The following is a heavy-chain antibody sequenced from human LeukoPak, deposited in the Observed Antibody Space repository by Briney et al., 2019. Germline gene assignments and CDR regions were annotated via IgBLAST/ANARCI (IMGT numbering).Heavy chain of an antibody. V-gene: IGHV1-18*01. D-gene: IGHD3-10*01. CDR2: ISAYNGNT. CDR1: GYTFTSYD. Sequence: ASVKVSCKASGYTFTSYDINWVRQATGQGLEWMGWISAYNGNTNYAQKLQGRVTMTTDTSTSTAYMELRSLRSDDTAVYYCARGILWTDAFDIWGQGTMVTVSS. J-gene: IGHJ3*02. CDR3: ARGILWTDAFDI.